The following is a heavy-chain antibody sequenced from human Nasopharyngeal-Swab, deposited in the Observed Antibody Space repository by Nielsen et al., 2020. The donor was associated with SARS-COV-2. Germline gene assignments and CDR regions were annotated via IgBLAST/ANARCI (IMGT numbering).Heavy chain of an antibody. J-gene: IGHJ4*02. V-gene: IGHV3-13*01. Sequence: GGSLRLSCAASGFTFSSYDMHWVRQATGKGLEWVSAIGTAGDTYYPGSVKGRFTISRDNSKNTLYLQMNSLRAEDTAVYYCAREDPIAVAGNLDYWGQGTLVTVSS. CDR2: IGTAGDT. CDR3: AREDPIAVAGNLDY. CDR1: GFTFSSYD. D-gene: IGHD6-19*01.